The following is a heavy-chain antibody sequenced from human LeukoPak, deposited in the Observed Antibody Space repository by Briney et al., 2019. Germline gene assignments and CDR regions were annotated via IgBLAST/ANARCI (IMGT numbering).Heavy chain of an antibody. Sequence: ASVKVSCKASGYTFTSYYMLWVRQAPGQGLEWMGWISAYNGNTNYAQKLQGRVTMTTDTSTSTAYMELRSLRSDDTAVYYCARSGRITPTYWYFDLWGRGTLVTVSS. CDR2: ISAYNGNT. CDR1: GYTFTSYY. V-gene: IGHV1-18*04. CDR3: ARSGRITPTYWYFDL. J-gene: IGHJ2*01. D-gene: IGHD1-14*01.